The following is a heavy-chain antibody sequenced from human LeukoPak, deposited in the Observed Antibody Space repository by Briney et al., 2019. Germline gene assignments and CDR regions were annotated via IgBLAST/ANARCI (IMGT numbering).Heavy chain of an antibody. D-gene: IGHD2-15*01. J-gene: IGHJ3*02. CDR1: GYIFNNYN. CDR2: MSVNGVNK. V-gene: IGHV3-30*03. CDR3: VRESCSGGSCTYDPFDI. Sequence: GGSLRLSCAASGYIFNNYNMYWVRQAPGKGLEWVAVMSVNGVNKYYADSMRGRFTVSRDISKNTQFLQMNSLRFEDTAVYFCVRESCSGGSCTYDPFDIWGHGTMVTVST.